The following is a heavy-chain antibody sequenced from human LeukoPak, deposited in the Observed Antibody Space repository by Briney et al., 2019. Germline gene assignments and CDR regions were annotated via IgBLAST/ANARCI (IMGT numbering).Heavy chain of an antibody. V-gene: IGHV1-2*02. CDR1: GYTFTGYY. D-gene: IGHD2-2*02. J-gene: IGHJ4*02. CDR3: ARLGDIVVVPAAIDRGGQQLVQDY. Sequence: GASVKVSCKASGYTFTGYYMHWVRQAPGQGLEWMGWINPNSGGTNYAQKFQGRVTMTRDTSISTAYMELSRLRSDDTAVYYCARLGDIVVVPAAIDRGGQQLVQDYWGQGTLVTVSS. CDR2: INPNSGGT.